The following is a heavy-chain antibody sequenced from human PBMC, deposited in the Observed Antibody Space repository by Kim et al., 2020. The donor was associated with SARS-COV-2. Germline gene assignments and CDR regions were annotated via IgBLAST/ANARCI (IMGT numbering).Heavy chain of an antibody. V-gene: IGHV3-23*01. J-gene: IGHJ4*02. CDR2: ISGSGGST. D-gene: IGHD3-10*01. Sequence: GGSLRLSCAASGFTFSSYAMSWVRQAPGKGLEWVSAISGSGGSTYYADSVKGRFTISRDNSKNTLYLQMNSLRAEDTAVYYCAKDRSVRMVRGVIIPDYWGQGTLVTVSS. CDR1: GFTFSSYA. CDR3: AKDRSVRMVRGVIIPDY.